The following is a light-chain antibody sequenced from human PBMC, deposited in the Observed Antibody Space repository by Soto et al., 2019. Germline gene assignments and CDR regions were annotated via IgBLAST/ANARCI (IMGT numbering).Light chain of an antibody. Sequence: QSVLTQPPSVSWAPGQRVTISCTRSSSNIGAGYDVHWYQQLPGTAPKLLIYGNSNRPSGVPDRFSGSKFGTSASLAITGLQAEDEADYYCQSYDSSLSGSVFGGGTKLTVL. J-gene: IGLJ3*02. CDR1: SSNIGAGYD. CDR2: GNS. CDR3: QSYDSSLSGSV. V-gene: IGLV1-40*01.